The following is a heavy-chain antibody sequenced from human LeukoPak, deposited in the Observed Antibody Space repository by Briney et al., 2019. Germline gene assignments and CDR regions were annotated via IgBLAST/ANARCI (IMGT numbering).Heavy chain of an antibody. Sequence: ASVKASCKASGYTFTGYYMHWVRQAPGKGLEWMGGFDPEDGETIYAQKFQGRVTMTEDTSTDTAYMELSSLRSEDTAVYYCATEEVGSYYHWGQGTLVTVSS. V-gene: IGHV1-24*01. D-gene: IGHD1-26*01. J-gene: IGHJ5*02. CDR3: ATEEVGSYYH. CDR1: GYTFTGYY. CDR2: FDPEDGET.